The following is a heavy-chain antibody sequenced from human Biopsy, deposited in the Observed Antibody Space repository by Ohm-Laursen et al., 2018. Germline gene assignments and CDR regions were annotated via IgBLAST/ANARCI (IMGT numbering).Heavy chain of an antibody. CDR2: VNPVAEAT. V-gene: IGHV1-46*01. D-gene: IGHD2-21*01. J-gene: IGHJ6*02. CDR3: ARESPLRLGVCGAIRCFKEVFGMDV. Sequence: SVKLSCKASGYNFGNYYINWVRKVPGQGLEWLGVVNPVAEATMYAQKFQDRITLTRDASTNTVYMDLTSLTSEDTAVYYCARESPLRLGVCGAIRCFKEVFGMDVWGQGTTVIVSS. CDR1: GYNFGNYY.